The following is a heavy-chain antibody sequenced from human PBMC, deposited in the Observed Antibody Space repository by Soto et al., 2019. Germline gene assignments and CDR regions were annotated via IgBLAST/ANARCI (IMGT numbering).Heavy chain of an antibody. CDR3: ARVPARSRGVLEY. J-gene: IGHJ4*02. CDR2: VYYTGST. Sequence: SETLSLTCSVSGGSVSSGNYYWSWIRQPPGKGLEWIGFVYYTGSTNYNPSLKIRVTLSLDTSKNQFSLKLRSVTAADTAVYYGARVPARSRGVLEYWGQGTLVTVSS. CDR1: GGSVSSGNYY. V-gene: IGHV4-61*01. D-gene: IGHD3-10*01.